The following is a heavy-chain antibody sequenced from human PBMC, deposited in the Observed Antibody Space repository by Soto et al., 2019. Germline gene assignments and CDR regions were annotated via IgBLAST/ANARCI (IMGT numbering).Heavy chain of an antibody. CDR2: ISAYNGNT. J-gene: IGHJ5*02. D-gene: IGHD4-17*01. CDR1: GYTFTSYG. Sequence: ASVKVSCKASGYTFTSYGISWVRQAPGQGLEWMGWISAYNGNTNYAQKLQGRVTMTTDTSTSTAYMELRSLRSDDTAVYYCARDTTVTTRGNWFDPWGQGTLVTVSS. CDR3: ARDTTVTTRGNWFDP. V-gene: IGHV1-18*01.